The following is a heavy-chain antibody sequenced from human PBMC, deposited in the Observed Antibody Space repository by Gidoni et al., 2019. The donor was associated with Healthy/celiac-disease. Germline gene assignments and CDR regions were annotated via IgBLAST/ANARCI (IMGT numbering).Heavy chain of an antibody. CDR1: GFTFGDYS. CDR2: IRSKVNGGTT. V-gene: IGHV3-49*05. CDR3: ARVRGGSYVDY. J-gene: IGHJ4*02. D-gene: IGHD3-16*01. Sequence: EVQLVESGGGLVKPGRSLRLSCTASGFTFGDYSMSWFRQAPGKGLGWVGFIRSKVNGGTTEYAASVRGRFTISRDDSKSIANLHMNSLKTEDTAVLYCARVRGGSYVDYWGQGTLVTVSS.